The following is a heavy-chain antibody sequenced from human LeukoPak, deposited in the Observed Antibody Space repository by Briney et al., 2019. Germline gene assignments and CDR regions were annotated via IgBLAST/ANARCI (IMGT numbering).Heavy chain of an antibody. CDR3: ARGRPPHDYGTLFDY. CDR1: GGAITGYY. J-gene: IGHJ4*02. D-gene: IGHD4-17*01. CDR2: IYYSGST. Sequence: SETLSLTCTVSGGAITGYYWSWIRQPPGKGLEWIGYIYYSGSTNYNPSLKSRITMSVDTSKKQFSLKLSSVTAADTAVYYCARGRPPHDYGTLFDYWGQGTLVTVSS. V-gene: IGHV4-59*01.